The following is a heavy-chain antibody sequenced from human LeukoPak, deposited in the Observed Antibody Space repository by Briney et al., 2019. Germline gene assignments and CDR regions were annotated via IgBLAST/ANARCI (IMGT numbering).Heavy chain of an antibody. D-gene: IGHD1-1*01. Sequence: SETLSLTCAVYGWTLRGYYWIYLRQPPGKGLEWIGEINHSGSTNYNPSLKSRVTISVDTSKNQFSLKLSSVTAADTAVYYCAVFSDWNDHNFPNDDWGQGTLVTVSS. J-gene: IGHJ4*02. CDR2: INHSGST. CDR1: GWTLRGYY. V-gene: IGHV4-34*08. CDR3: AVFSDWNDHNFPNDD.